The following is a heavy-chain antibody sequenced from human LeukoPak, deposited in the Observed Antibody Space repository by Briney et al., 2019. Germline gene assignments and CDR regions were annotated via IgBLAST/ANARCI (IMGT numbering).Heavy chain of an antibody. J-gene: IGHJ6*03. D-gene: IGHD4-17*01. CDR3: AREWGTYGDYYYYYYYMDV. CDR2: ISAYNGNT. Sequence: ASVKVSCKASGYTFTSYGISWVRQAPGQGLEWMGRISAYNGNTNYAQKLQGRVTMTTDTSTSTAYMELRSLRSDDTAVYYCAREWGTYGDYYYYYYYMDVWGKGTTVTVSS. V-gene: IGHV1-18*01. CDR1: GYTFTSYG.